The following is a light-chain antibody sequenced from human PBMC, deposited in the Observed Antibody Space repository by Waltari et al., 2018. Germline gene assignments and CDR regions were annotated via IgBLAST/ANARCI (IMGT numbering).Light chain of an antibody. CDR3: QHYVNLPVT. CDR2: DTA. J-gene: IGKJ1*01. Sequence: EIVLTQSPGTLSLSPGERATLSCRASQSVGRSLAWYQQKPGQAPRLLIYDTAIRATCNPGRVSGSGSGTDFSLAISSLEPEDFAVYFCQHYVNLPVTFGQGTKVEI. V-gene: IGKV3-20*01. CDR1: QSVGRS.